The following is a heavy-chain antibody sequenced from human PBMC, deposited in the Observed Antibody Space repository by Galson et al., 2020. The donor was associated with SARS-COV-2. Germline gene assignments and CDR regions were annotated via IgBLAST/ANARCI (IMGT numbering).Heavy chain of an antibody. Sequence: GESLKISCAASGFTFSSYAMSWVRQAPGKGLEWVSAISGSGGSTYYADPVKGRFTISRDNSKNTLYLQMNSLRAEDTAVYYCAKDNSSSWPSYFDYWGQGTLVTVSS. CDR2: ISGSGGST. CDR3: AKDNSSSWPSYFDY. CDR1: GFTFSSYA. V-gene: IGHV3-23*01. J-gene: IGHJ4*02. D-gene: IGHD6-13*01.